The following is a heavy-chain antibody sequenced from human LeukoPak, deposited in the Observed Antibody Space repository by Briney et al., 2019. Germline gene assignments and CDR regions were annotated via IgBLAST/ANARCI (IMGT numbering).Heavy chain of an antibody. J-gene: IGHJ4*02. V-gene: IGHV4-34*01. CDR3: ARGSLPTGDY. CDR1: GGSFSDYY. CDR2: INHSGST. D-gene: IGHD3-9*01. Sequence: SETLSLTCAVYGGSFSDYYWTWIRQPPGKGLEWIGEINHSGSTNYNPSLKSRVTISVDTSKNQFSLKLSSVTAADTAVYYCARGSLPTGDYWGQGTLVTVSS.